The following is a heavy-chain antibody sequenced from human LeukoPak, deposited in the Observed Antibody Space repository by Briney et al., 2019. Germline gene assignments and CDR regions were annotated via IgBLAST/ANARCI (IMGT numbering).Heavy chain of an antibody. Sequence: GGSLRLSCAASGFTFSSYEMTWVRQAPGKGLEWVAVVWYDGTNIHYVDSVKGRFTISRDNSKSTLYLQMNSLTAEDTAVYYCARGGYSGTYFFDYWGQGTPVTVSS. J-gene: IGHJ4*02. CDR3: ARGGYSGTYFFDY. V-gene: IGHV3-33*08. CDR2: VWYDGTNI. CDR1: GFTFSSYE. D-gene: IGHD1-26*01.